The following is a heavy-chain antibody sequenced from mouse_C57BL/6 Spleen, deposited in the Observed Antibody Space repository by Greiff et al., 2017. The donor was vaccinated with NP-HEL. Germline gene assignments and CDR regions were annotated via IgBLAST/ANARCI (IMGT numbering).Heavy chain of an antibody. CDR3: ARGGYDGLYAMDY. CDR2: ISYDGSN. J-gene: IGHJ4*01. Sequence: DVKLQESGPGLVKPSQSLSLTCSVTGYSITSGYYWNWIRQFPGNKLEWMGYISYDGSNNYNPSLKNRISITRDTSKNQFFLKLNSVTTEDTATYYCARGGYDGLYAMDYWGQGTSVTVSS. D-gene: IGHD2-14*01. CDR1: GYSITSGYY. V-gene: IGHV3-6*01.